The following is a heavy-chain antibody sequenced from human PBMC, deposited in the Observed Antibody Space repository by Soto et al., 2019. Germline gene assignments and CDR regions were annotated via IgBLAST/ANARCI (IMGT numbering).Heavy chain of an antibody. CDR3: ARVATISGYYYMDV. D-gene: IGHD5-12*01. CDR1: GFTVSSNY. V-gene: IGHV3-66*01. Sequence: GGSLRLSCAASGFTVSSNYMSWVRQAPGKGLEWVSVIYSGGSTYYADSVKGRFTISRDNSKNTLYLQMNSLRAEDTAVYYCARVATISGYYYMDVWGKGTTVTVS. J-gene: IGHJ6*03. CDR2: IYSGGST.